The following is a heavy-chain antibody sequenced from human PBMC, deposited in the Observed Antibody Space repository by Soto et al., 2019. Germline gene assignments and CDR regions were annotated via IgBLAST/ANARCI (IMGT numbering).Heavy chain of an antibody. J-gene: IGHJ2*01. Sequence: ASVKVSCKASGGTFSSYTISWVRQAPGQGLEWMGRIIPILGIANYAQKFQGRVTITADKSTSTAYMELSSLRSEDTAVYYCARAGVDYGDSSYWYFDLWGRGTLVTVSS. CDR2: IIPILGIA. CDR1: GGTFSSYT. V-gene: IGHV1-69*02. CDR3: ARAGVDYGDSSYWYFDL. D-gene: IGHD4-17*01.